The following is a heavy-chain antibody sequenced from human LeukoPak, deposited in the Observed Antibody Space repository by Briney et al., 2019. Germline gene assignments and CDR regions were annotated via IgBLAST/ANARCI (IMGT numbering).Heavy chain of an antibody. Sequence: GGSLRLSCAVSGITVSNYGMSWVRQAPGKGPEWVAGISGSGGSTHYADSVKGRFTISRDNPRNTLYLQMNSLRPEDTAVYFCAKRGVVIRVILVGFHKEAYYFDSWGQGALVTVSS. CDR3: AKRGVVIRVILVGFHKEAYYFDS. D-gene: IGHD3-22*01. CDR2: ISGSGGST. J-gene: IGHJ4*02. V-gene: IGHV3-23*01. CDR1: GITVSNYG.